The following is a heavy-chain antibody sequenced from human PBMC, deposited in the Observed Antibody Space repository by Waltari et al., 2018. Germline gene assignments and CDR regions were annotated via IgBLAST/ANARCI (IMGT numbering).Heavy chain of an antibody. CDR2: IYPGDSDT. D-gene: IGHD3-3*01. Sequence: EVQLVQSGAEVKKPGESLKISCKGSGYSFTSYWIGWVRQMPGKGLEWLGIIYPGDSDTRYSPSFQGQFTISPDKSISTAYLRWSSLKASDTAMYYCARHVEGYYDFWSGYSVSGSYNWFDPWGQGTLVTVSS. CDR1: GYSFTSYW. CDR3: ARHVEGYYDFWSGYSVSGSYNWFDP. J-gene: IGHJ5*02. V-gene: IGHV5-51*01.